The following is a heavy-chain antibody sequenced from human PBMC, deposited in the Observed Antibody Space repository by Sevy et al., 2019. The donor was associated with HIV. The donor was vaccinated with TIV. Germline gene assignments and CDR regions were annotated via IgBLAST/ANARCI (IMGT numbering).Heavy chain of an antibody. D-gene: IGHD5-18*01. V-gene: IGHV3-11*06. CDR3: ARVRYNYGQKYFDY. CDR2: ISTSSSYT. CDR1: GFTFSDYY. J-gene: IGHJ4*02. Sequence: GGSLRLSCTASGFTFSDYYMSWIRQAPGKGLEWVSYISTSSSYTSYPDSGKGQFTISRENAKNSLFLQMKSLEVEDTAVYYCARVRYNYGQKYFDYWGQGTLVTVSS.